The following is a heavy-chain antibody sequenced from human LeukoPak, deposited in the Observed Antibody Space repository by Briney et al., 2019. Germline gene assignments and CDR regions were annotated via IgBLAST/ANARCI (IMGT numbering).Heavy chain of an antibody. CDR2: ISSSSSTI. D-gene: IGHD2-2*02. Sequence: ETLSLTCTVSGGSISNAHSFWSWVRQAPGKGLEWVSYISSSSSTIYYADSVKGRFTISRDNAKNSLYLQMNSLKAEDTAVYYCARAPRYNGMDVWGQGTTVTVSS. V-gene: IGHV3-48*04. J-gene: IGHJ6*02. CDR3: ARAPRYNGMDV. CDR1: GGSISNAHS.